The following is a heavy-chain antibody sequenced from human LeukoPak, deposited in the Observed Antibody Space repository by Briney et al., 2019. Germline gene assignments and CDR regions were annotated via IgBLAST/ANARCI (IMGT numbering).Heavy chain of an antibody. D-gene: IGHD3-10*01. J-gene: IGHJ4*02. CDR3: ARYYGSGSYPTYYFDY. Sequence: GGSLRLSCAASGFTVSSNYMSWVRQAPGKGLEWVAFTSYDGVKKHYADSVKGRFSISRDNSKNTMYLQMNSLRTEDTAVYYCARYYGSGSYPTYYFDYWGQGSLLTVSS. V-gene: IGHV3-30-3*01. CDR1: GFTVSSNY. CDR2: TSYDGVKK.